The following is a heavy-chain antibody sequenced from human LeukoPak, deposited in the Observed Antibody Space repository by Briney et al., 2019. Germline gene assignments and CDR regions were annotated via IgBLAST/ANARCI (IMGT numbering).Heavy chain of an antibody. CDR3: AGDGYYGSGSYYTTLDY. V-gene: IGHV1-69*01. J-gene: IGHJ4*02. Sequence: SVKVSCKASGGTFSSYAISWVRQAPGQGLEWMGGIIPIFGTANYAQKFQGRVTITADESTSTAYMELSSLRSEDTAVYYCAGDGYYGSGSYYTTLDYWGQGTLVTVSS. D-gene: IGHD3-10*01. CDR1: GGTFSSYA. CDR2: IIPIFGTA.